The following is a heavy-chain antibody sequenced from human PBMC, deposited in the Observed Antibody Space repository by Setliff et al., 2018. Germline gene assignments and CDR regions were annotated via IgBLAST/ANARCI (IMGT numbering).Heavy chain of an antibody. D-gene: IGHD2-15*01. V-gene: IGHV4-59*01. CDR1: GGSISPCF. CDR2: VYHNGNT. Sequence: SETLSLTCTVSGGSISPCFWSWVRQPPGKGLEWIGYVYHNGNTNFNPSLKSRVTMSVDTSKNQFALHLKSVTAADTAVYYCARDRSAYSYGLDVWGQGTTVTVSS. J-gene: IGHJ6*02. CDR3: ARDRSAYSYGLDV.